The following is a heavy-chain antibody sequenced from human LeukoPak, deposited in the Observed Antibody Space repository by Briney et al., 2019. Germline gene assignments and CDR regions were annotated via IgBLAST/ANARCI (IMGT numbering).Heavy chain of an antibody. J-gene: IGHJ6*02. Sequence: SETLSLTCTVSGGSISSYYWSWIRQPPGKGLEWIGYIYYSGSTNYNPSLKSRVTISVDTSKNQFSLKLSSVTAADTAVYYCARETTVTTRQGHYYYSMDVWGQGTTVTVSS. CDR3: ARETTVTTRQGHYYYSMDV. CDR1: GGSISSYY. D-gene: IGHD4-17*01. CDR2: IYYSGST. V-gene: IGHV4-59*01.